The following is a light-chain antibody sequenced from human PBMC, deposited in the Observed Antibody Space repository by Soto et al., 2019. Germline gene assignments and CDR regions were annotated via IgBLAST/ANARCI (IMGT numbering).Light chain of an antibody. CDR2: DAS. Sequence: DIQMTQSPSTLSASVGDRVTITCRASQSSSSWLAWYQQKPGKAPKLLIYDASSLESGVPSRFSGSGSGTEFTLTISSLQPDDLASYYCQQYNSYSQTFGQGTKLEIK. J-gene: IGKJ2*01. V-gene: IGKV1-5*01. CDR1: QSSSSW. CDR3: QQYNSYSQT.